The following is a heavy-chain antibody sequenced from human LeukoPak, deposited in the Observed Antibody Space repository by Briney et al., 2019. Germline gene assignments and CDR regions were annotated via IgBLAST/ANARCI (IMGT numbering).Heavy chain of an antibody. J-gene: IGHJ4*02. Sequence: GRSLRLSCAASGFTFSSYGMHWVRQAPGKGLEWVAVIWYDGSNKYYADSVRGRFTISRDNSKNTLYLQMNSLRAEDTAVYYCARVAQYYYDSSDYYFDYWGQGTLVTVSS. CDR1: GFTFSSYG. D-gene: IGHD3-22*01. CDR2: IWYDGSNK. CDR3: ARVAQYYYDSSDYYFDY. V-gene: IGHV3-33*01.